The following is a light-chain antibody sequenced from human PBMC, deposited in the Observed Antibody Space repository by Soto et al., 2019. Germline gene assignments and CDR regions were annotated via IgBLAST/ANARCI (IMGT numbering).Light chain of an antibody. CDR3: MQYAHWPVA. CDR2: KVS. V-gene: IGKV2-30*01. CDR1: QSLVYSDGNTY. J-gene: IGKJ1*01. Sequence: DVVMTQSPLSLPVTLGQPASMSCNSSQSLVYSDGNTYLSWFHQRPGQSPRRLIYKVSNRDSGVPDKVRGSGSGTDFALHITRVEAEDVGLYYCMQYAHWPVAFGPGTKVEIK.